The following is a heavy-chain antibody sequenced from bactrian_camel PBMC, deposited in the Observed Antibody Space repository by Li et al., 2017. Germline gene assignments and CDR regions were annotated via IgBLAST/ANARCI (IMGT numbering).Heavy chain of an antibody. CDR3: AAQGWGLAARTYNA. CDR1: GYTYSGHC. Sequence: HVQLVESGGGLVQPGGSLRLSCAFSGYTYSGHCMAWFRQAPGKEREGVAAIYTGRSGTYYADSVQGRFTISLDNAKNTLYLQMNNLKPEDTAMYYCAAQGWGLAARTYNAWGQGTQVTVS. D-gene: IGHD5*01. J-gene: IGHJ6*01. V-gene: IGHV3S1*01. CDR2: IYTGRSGT.